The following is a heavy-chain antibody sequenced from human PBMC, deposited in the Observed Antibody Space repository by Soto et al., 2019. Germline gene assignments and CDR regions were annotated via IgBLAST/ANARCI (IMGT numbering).Heavy chain of an antibody. CDR1: GFTFSRYG. Sequence: TGGSLRLSCAASGFTFSRYGMNWLRQAPGKGLEWVASISSTTSYVYYADPVKGRFSTSRDNAKNILYLEMYALRTEDTAVYYCARDPSEGRVGNWFESWGQGTLVTVSS. J-gene: IGHJ5*01. CDR2: ISSTTSYV. CDR3: ARDPSEGRVGNWFES. V-gene: IGHV3-21*06. D-gene: IGHD2-2*01.